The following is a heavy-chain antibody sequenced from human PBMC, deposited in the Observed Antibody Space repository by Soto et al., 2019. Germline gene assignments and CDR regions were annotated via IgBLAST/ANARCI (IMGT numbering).Heavy chain of an antibody. Sequence: QVQLVQSGAEVKKPGSSVKVSCKASGGTFSSYAISWVRQAPGQGLECMGGIIPIFGTANYAQKFQGRVTITADESTSTAYMELSSMTSEDTAVSYCAREGSSGWYLDYWGQGILVTGSS. CDR2: IIPIFGTA. J-gene: IGHJ4*02. D-gene: IGHD6-19*01. CDR3: AREGSSGWYLDY. V-gene: IGHV1-69*01. CDR1: GGTFSSYA.